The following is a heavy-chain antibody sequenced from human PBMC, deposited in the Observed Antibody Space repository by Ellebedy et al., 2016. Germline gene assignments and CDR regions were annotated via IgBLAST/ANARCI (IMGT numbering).Heavy chain of an antibody. V-gene: IGHV1-58*02. CDR3: ARDGGFDV. CDR1: RFTFTSSA. J-gene: IGHJ3*01. D-gene: IGHD2-15*01. Sequence: SVKVSXKASRFTFTSSAMQWVRQARGQRLEWIGWIVVGSGNTNYAQKFQERVTITRDMSTSTAYMELSSLRSEDTAVYYCARDGGFDVWGQGTMVTVSS. CDR2: IVVGSGNT.